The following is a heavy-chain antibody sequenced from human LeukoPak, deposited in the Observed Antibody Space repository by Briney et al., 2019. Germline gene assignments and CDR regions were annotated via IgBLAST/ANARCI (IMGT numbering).Heavy chain of an antibody. CDR3: ARVERYSGSFDT. V-gene: IGHV4-39*07. CDR2: VYYGGTT. D-gene: IGHD1-26*01. J-gene: IGHJ4*02. Sequence: SETLSLTCTVSGCSISSSTYYWGWIRQPPGKGLEWIGSVYYGGTTYYSPSLKSRVTISIATSNNQFSLRLSSVTAADTAVFFCARVERYSGSFDTWGQGSLVTVSS. CDR1: GCSISSSTYY.